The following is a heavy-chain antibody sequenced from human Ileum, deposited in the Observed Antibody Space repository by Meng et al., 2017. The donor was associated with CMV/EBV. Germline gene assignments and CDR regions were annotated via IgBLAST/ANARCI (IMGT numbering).Heavy chain of an antibody. J-gene: IGHJ4*02. CDR1: YTFTGYS. CDR2: INPNSGGT. CDR3: AREAPGYNWNYALFDY. V-gene: IGHV1-2*02. D-gene: IGHD1-7*01. Sequence: YTFTGYSMHWVRQAPGQGLEWMGWINPNSGGTNYAQKFQGRVTMTRDTSISTAYMELSRLRSDDTAVYYCAREAPGYNWNYALFDYWGQGTLVTVSS.